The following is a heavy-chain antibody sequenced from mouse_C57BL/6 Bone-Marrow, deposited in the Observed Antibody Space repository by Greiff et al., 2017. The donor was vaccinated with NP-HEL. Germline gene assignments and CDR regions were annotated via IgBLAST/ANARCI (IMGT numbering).Heavy chain of an antibody. J-gene: IGHJ2*01. CDR2: FHPYNDDT. D-gene: IGHD1-1*01. CDR1: GYTFTTYP. CDR3: ARGYGSREWYYFDY. Sequence: VQLQQSGAELVKPGASVKMSCKASGYTFTTYPIEWMKQNHGKSLEWIGNFHPYNDDTKYNEKFKGKATLTVEKSSRTVYFELSRLTSDDSAVYYCARGYGSREWYYFDYWGQGTTLTVSS. V-gene: IGHV1-47*01.